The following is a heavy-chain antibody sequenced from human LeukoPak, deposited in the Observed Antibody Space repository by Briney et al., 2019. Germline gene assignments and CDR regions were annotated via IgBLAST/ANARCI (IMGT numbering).Heavy chain of an antibody. V-gene: IGHV4-59*12. Sequence: SETLSLTCTVSGGSISSYYWSWIRQPPGKGLGWIGSIHHSGSIYNNPSLKSRVTISVDTSKSQFSLKLSSVTAADTAVYYCARAFGVVIYFDYWGQGTLVTVSS. CDR1: GGSISSYY. J-gene: IGHJ4*02. CDR3: ARAFGVVIYFDY. CDR2: IHHSGSI. D-gene: IGHD3-3*01.